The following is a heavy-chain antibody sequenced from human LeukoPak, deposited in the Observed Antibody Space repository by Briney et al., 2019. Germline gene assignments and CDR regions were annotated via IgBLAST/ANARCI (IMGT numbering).Heavy chain of an antibody. V-gene: IGHV6-1*01. Sequence: SQTLSLTCAISGDNVSSNSAAWNWIRQSPSRGLEWLGRAYYRSKWYNDYAVSVKSRITINPDTSKNQFSLQLNSVTPEDTAVYYCARVYCSGGSCDTRTGTFDYWGQGTLVTVSS. J-gene: IGHJ4*02. CDR1: GDNVSSNSAA. CDR2: AYYRSKWYN. CDR3: ARVYCSGGSCDTRTGTFDY. D-gene: IGHD2-15*01.